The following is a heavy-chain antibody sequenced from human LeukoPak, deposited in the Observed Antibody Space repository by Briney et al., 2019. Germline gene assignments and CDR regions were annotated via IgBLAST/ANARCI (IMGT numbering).Heavy chain of an antibody. CDR3: ARDSERYSGYVGAFDI. V-gene: IGHV1-18*01. J-gene: IGHJ3*02. D-gene: IGHD5-12*01. CDR2: ISAYNGNT. CDR1: GYTFTSYG. Sequence: GASVKVSCKASGYTFTSYGISWVRQAPGQGLEWMGWISAYNGNTNYAQKLQGRVTMTTDTSKSTAYMELRSLRSDDTAVYYCARDSERYSGYVGAFDIWGQGTMVTVSS.